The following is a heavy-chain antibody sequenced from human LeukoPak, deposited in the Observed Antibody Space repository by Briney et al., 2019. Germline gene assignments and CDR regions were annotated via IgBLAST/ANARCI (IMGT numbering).Heavy chain of an antibody. J-gene: IGHJ4*02. Sequence: PGRSLRLSCAASGFTFHDYAMHWVRQAPGKGLEWVSGISWNSANIGYADSVKGRFTISRDNSKNTLYLQMSSLSAEDTAVYFCAYLDSSGYYYGRLRYWGQGTPVTVSS. CDR3: AYLDSSGYYYGRLRY. V-gene: IGHV3-9*01. CDR2: ISWNSANI. CDR1: GFTFHDYA. D-gene: IGHD3-22*01.